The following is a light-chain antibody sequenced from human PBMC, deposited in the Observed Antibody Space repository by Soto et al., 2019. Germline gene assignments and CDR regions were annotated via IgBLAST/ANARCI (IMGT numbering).Light chain of an antibody. Sequence: DIQMTQSPSFVSASVGDRVTITCRASQGISTWLAWYQQKPGKAPNLLIYAASNLQNGVPSRFSGSRSGTAFTLTISSLQPEDFATYYCQQTNTFPLSFGRGTKVDVK. CDR2: AAS. J-gene: IGKJ3*01. CDR1: QGISTW. CDR3: QQTNTFPLS. V-gene: IGKV1-12*01.